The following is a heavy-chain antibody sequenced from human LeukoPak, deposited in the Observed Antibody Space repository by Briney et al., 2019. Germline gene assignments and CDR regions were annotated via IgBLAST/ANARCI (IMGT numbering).Heavy chain of an antibody. CDR1: GFTFSSYA. V-gene: IGHV3-23*01. CDR2: ISGSGGST. D-gene: IGHD6-13*01. J-gene: IGHJ4*02. CDR3: AKGSEQQLVFSYFDY. Sequence: GGSLRLSCAASGFTFSSYAMSWVRQAPGKGLEWVSAISGSGGSTYYADSVKGRFTISRGNSKNTLYLQMNSLRAEDTAVYYCAKGSEQQLVFSYFDYWGQGTLVTVSS.